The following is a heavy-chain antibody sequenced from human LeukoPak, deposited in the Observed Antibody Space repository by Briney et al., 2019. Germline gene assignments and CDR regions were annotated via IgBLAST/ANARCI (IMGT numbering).Heavy chain of an antibody. V-gene: IGHV1-46*01. CDR3: ARVEMATINGMDV. D-gene: IGHD5-24*01. CDR1: GYTFTSYY. Sequence: ASVKVSCKASGYTFTSYYIHWVRQAPGQGLEWMGIITPSGGSTNYAQKFQGRVTMTRDTSTTTVYMELSSLRSEDTAVYYCARVEMATINGMDVWGQGTTVTVSS. J-gene: IGHJ6*02. CDR2: ITPSGGST.